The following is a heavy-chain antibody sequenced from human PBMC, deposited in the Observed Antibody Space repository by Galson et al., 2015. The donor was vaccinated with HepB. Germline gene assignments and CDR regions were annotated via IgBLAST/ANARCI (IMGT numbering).Heavy chain of an antibody. V-gene: IGHV1-3*01. J-gene: IGHJ4*02. Sequence: SVKVSCKASGYTFTSYAMHWVRQAPGQRLEWMGWINAGNGNTKYSQKFQGRVTITRDTSASTAYMELSSLRAEDTAVYYCAREKREVHWVPLLYWGQGTLVTVSS. CDR2: INAGNGNT. CDR3: AREKREVHWVPLLY. CDR1: GYTFTSYA. D-gene: IGHD1-26*01.